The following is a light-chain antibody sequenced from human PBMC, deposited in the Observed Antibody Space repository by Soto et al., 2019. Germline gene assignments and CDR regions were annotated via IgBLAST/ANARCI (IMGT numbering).Light chain of an antibody. CDR2: GAS. V-gene: IGKV3-20*01. CDR3: QQYGSSPRT. CDR1: QSVGSNY. J-gene: IGKJ1*01. Sequence: EIVLTQSPDTLPLSPGERATLSCRASQSVGSNYLAWYQQKPGQAPRLLIYGASSRATGIPDRFSGSGSGTDFSLTINRLEPEDFAVYYCQQYGSSPRTFGQGTKVDIK.